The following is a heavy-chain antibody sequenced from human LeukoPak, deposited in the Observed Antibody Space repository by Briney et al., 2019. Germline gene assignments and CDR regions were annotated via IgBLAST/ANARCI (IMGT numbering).Heavy chain of an antibody. CDR1: GGSISSYY. CDR3: ARVLGSSWQDYYYYGMDV. Sequence: SETLSLTRTVSGGSISSYYWSWIRQPPGKGLEWIGYIYYSGSTNYNPSLKSRVTISVDTSKNQFSLKLSSVTAADTAVYYCARVLGSSWQDYYYYGMDVWGQGTTVTVSS. V-gene: IGHV4-59*01. CDR2: IYYSGST. J-gene: IGHJ6*02. D-gene: IGHD6-13*01.